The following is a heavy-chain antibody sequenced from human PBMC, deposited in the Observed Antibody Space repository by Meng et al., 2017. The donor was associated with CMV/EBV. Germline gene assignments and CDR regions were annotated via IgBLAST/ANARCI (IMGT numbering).Heavy chain of an antibody. D-gene: IGHD2-2*01. V-gene: IGHV3-21*01. CDR3: ARALDLDSGYCSSTSCYYYYYGMDV. CDR1: GFTLSSYS. J-gene: IGHJ6*02. Sequence: GESLKISCAASGFTLSSYSMNWVRQAPGKGLEWVSSISSSSSYIYYADSVKGRFTISRDNAKNSLYLQMNSLRAEDTAVYYCARALDLDSGYCSSTSCYYYYYGMDVWGQGTTVPSP. CDR2: ISSSSSYI.